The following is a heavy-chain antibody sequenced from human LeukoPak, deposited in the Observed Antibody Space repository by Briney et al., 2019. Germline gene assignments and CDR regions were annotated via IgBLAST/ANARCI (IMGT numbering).Heavy chain of an antibody. Sequence: GGSLRLSCAASGFTFSSYSMNWVRQAPGKGLEWVSYINSSSSTIYYADSVKGRFTISRDNAKSSLYLQMNSLRDEDTAVYYCARGRDSSSDYWGQGTLVTVSS. CDR3: ARGRDSSSDY. V-gene: IGHV3-48*02. D-gene: IGHD6-13*01. CDR1: GFTFSSYS. J-gene: IGHJ4*02. CDR2: INSSSSTI.